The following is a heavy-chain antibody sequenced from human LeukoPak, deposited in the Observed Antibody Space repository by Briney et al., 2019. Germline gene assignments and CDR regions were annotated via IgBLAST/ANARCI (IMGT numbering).Heavy chain of an antibody. CDR2: FDPEDGET. CDR1: GYTLTELS. CDR3: ATAVWAGTRVWFDP. Sequence: ASVKVSCKVSGYTLTELSMHWVRQAPGKGLEWMGGFDPEDGETIYAQEFQGRVTMTEDTSTDTAYMELSSLRSEDTAVYYCATAVWAGTRVWFDPWGQGTLVTVSS. J-gene: IGHJ5*02. V-gene: IGHV1-24*01. D-gene: IGHD6-19*01.